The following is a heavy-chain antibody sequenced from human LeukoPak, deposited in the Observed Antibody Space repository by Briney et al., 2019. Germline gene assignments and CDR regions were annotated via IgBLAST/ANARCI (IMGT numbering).Heavy chain of an antibody. CDR1: GYTFTNYA. CDR2: IHAGNGDT. Sequence: ASVKVPCKASGYTFTNYAMHWVRQAPGQRLEWMGWIHAGNGDTRYSQKLQGRVTFTRDTSASTAYMELSSLISEDTAVYYCARYYGSGGLDHWGQGTLVTVSS. J-gene: IGHJ4*02. CDR3: ARYYGSGGLDH. V-gene: IGHV1-3*01. D-gene: IGHD3-10*01.